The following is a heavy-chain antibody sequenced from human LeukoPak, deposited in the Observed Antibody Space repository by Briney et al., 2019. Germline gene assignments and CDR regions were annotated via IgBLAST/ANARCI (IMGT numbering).Heavy chain of an antibody. J-gene: IGHJ4*02. D-gene: IGHD3-22*01. CDR3: ARHGASISYYCDSSGYSDY. Sequence: SETLSLTCTVSGGSISRSSYYWGWIRQPPGKGLGWIGSIYYSGSTYYNPSLKSRVTISVDTSKNQFSLKLSSVTAAATAVYYCARHGASISYYCDSSGYSDYWGQGTLVTVSS. V-gene: IGHV4-39*01. CDR1: GGSISRSSYY. CDR2: IYYSGST.